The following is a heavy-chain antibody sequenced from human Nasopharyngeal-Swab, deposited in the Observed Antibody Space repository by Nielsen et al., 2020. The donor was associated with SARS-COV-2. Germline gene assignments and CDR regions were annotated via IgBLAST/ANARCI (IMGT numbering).Heavy chain of an antibody. Sequence: ASVKVSCKASGYTFTSYGISWVRQAPGQGLEWMGIINPSGGSTSYAQKFQGRVTMTRDTSTSTVYMELRSLRSDDTAVYYCARDKWFGTIWPGGYYYYMDVWGKGTTVTVSS. CDR3: ARDKWFGTIWPGGYYYYMDV. V-gene: IGHV1-46*01. CDR2: INPSGGST. CDR1: GYTFTSYG. D-gene: IGHD3-10*01. J-gene: IGHJ6*03.